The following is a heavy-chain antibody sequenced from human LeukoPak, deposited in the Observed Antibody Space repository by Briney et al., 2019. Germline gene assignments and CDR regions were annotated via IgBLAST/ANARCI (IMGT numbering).Heavy chain of an antibody. CDR1: GDSVSSNTAA. V-gene: IGHV6-1*01. J-gene: IGHJ6*02. D-gene: IGHD2/OR15-2a*01. Sequence: SQTLSLTCAISGDSVSSNTAAWNWIRQSPSRGLEWLGRTCYRSKWHIEYALSVKSRITINPDTAKNQFSLQLNSVTPEDTAVYYCARGFSGMGVWSQGTTVTVSS. CDR3: ARGFSGMGV. CDR2: TCYRSKWHI.